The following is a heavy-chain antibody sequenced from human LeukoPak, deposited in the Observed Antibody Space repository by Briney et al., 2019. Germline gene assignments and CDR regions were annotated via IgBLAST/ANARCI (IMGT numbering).Heavy chain of an antibody. CDR1: GFTFSSYA. CDR3: ARANDYGDYIWFDP. D-gene: IGHD4-17*01. CDR2: ISGSGGST. J-gene: IGHJ5*02. V-gene: IGHV3-23*01. Sequence: PGGSLRLSCAASGFTFSSYAMSWVRQAPGKGLEWVSAISGSGGSTYYADSVKGRFTISRDNSKNTLYLQMNSLRAEDTAVYYCARANDYGDYIWFDPWGQGTLVTVSS.